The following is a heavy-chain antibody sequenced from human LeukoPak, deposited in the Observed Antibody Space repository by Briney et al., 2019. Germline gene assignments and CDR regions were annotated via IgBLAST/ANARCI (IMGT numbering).Heavy chain of an antibody. CDR3: ASLVVVPHDAFDI. J-gene: IGHJ3*02. V-gene: IGHV3-7*01. Sequence: PGGSLRLSCAASGFTFSSYWMSWVRQAPGKGLEWVANIKQDGSEKYYVDSVKGRFTISRDNAKNSLYLQMNSLRAEDTAVYYCASLVVVPHDAFDIWGQGTMVTVSS. D-gene: IGHD3-22*01. CDR2: IKQDGSEK. CDR1: GFTFSSYW.